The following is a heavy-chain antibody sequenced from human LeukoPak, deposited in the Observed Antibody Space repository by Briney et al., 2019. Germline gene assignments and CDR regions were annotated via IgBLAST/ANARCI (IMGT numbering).Heavy chain of an antibody. V-gene: IGHV3-53*01. D-gene: IGHD3-22*01. Sequence: QPGGSLRLSCAASGFTVSSNYMSWVRQAPGKGLEWVSVIYSGGSTYYADSVKGRFTISRDNSKNTLYLQMNSLRAEDTAVYYCARDRSYYDSSGASLWYFDLWGRGTLVTVSS. CDR1: GFTVSSNY. CDR3: ARDRSYYDSSGASLWYFDL. J-gene: IGHJ2*01. CDR2: IYSGGST.